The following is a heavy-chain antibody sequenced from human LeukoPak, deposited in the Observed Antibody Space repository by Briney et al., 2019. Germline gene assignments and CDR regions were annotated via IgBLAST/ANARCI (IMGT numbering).Heavy chain of an antibody. CDR2: VDPEDGET. V-gene: IGHV1-69-2*01. D-gene: IGHD3-22*01. Sequence: GASVKVSCKASGYTFIDYYMHWVQQAPGKGLEWMGHVDPEDGETKYAEKFQGRVAITADTSTDTAYMELSSLRSEDTAVYYCATGARTILYDTVGTGYWGQGTLVTVSS. CDR3: ATGARTILYDTVGTGY. CDR1: GYTFIDYY. J-gene: IGHJ4*02.